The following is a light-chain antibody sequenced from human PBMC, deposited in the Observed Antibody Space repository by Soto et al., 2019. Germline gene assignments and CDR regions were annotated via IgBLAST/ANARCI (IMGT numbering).Light chain of an antibody. CDR1: QSVSSN. CDR3: QQYNNWPPWT. CDR2: GAS. V-gene: IGKV3-15*01. J-gene: IGKJ1*01. Sequence: EIVMTQSPATLSVSPGERATLSCRASQSVSSNLAWYQQKPGQAPRLLIYGASTRATGIPARFSGSGSGTEFTLTISSLQSEDFAVYCCQQYNNWPPWTFGQGTTVQIK.